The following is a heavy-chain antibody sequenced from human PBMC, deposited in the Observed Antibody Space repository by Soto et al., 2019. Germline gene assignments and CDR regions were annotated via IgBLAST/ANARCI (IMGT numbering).Heavy chain of an antibody. D-gene: IGHD2-15*01. V-gene: IGHV3-74*01. CDR1: GFTFSSYW. CDR3: ARDEGYPPNCSGGSCYSGNYYYYYYMDV. CDR2: INSDGSST. Sequence: GGSLRLSCAASGFTFSSYWMHWVRQAPGKGLVWVSRINSDGSSTSYADSVKGRFTISRDNAKNSLYLQMNSLRADDTAVYYCARDEGYPPNCSGGSCYSGNYYYYYYMDVWGKGTTVTVSS. J-gene: IGHJ6*03.